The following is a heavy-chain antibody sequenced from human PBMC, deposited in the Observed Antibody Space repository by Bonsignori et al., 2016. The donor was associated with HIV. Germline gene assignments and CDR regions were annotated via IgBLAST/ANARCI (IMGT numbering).Heavy chain of an antibody. D-gene: IGHD3-10*01. J-gene: IGHJ4*02. Sequence: SETLSLTCAVYGGSFSGYYWSWIRQPPGKGLEWIGEINHSGSTNYNPSLKSRVTISVDTSKNQFSLKLSSVTAADTAVYYCARGRSRGVQRYWGQGTLVTVSS. CDR2: INHSGST. V-gene: IGHV4-34*01. CDR3: ARGRSRGVQRY. CDR1: GGSFSGYY.